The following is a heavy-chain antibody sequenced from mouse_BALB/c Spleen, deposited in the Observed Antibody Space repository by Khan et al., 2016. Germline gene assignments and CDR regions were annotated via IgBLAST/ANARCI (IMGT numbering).Heavy chain of an antibody. CDR2: IWSGGST. CDR1: GFSLISYG. CDR3: AGDDFYFDY. V-gene: IGHV2-4-1*01. J-gene: IGHJ2*01. Sequence: QVQLKESGPGLVQPSQSLSITCTVSGFSLISYGVHWVRQSPGKGLEWLGVIWSGGSTAYNAAFITRLSISKDNSKRQVIFKMNSLQADDTAIYXSAGDDFYFDYWGQGTTLTVSS. D-gene: IGHD2-13*01.